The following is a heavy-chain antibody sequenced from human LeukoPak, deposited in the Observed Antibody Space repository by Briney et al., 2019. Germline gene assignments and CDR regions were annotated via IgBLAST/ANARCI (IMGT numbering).Heavy chain of an antibody. J-gene: IGHJ4*02. CDR3: ARAGEQLEGGFDY. CDR2: ISSSSSYI. Sequence: GGSLRLSCAASGFTFSSYSMNWVRQAPGKGLEWVSSISSSSSYIYYADSVKGRFTISRDNAKNSLYLQMNSLRAEDTAVYYCARAGEQLEGGFDYWGQGTLVTVSS. CDR1: GFTFSSYS. V-gene: IGHV3-21*01. D-gene: IGHD6-6*01.